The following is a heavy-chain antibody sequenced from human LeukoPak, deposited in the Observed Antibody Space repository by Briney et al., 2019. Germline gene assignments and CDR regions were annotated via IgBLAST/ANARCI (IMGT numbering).Heavy chain of an antibody. V-gene: IGHV4-59*01. Sequence: SETLSLTCTVSGGSISSYYWSWIRQPPGKGLEWIGYIYYSGSTNYNPSLKSRVTISVDTSKNQFSLKLSSVTAADTAVYYCARDRIAAAAPDAFDIWGQGTMVTVSS. CDR3: ARDRIAAAAPDAFDI. CDR1: GGSISSYY. D-gene: IGHD6-13*01. J-gene: IGHJ3*02. CDR2: IYYSGST.